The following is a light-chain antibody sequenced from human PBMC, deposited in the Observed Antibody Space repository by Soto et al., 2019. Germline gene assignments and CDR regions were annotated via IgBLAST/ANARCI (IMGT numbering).Light chain of an antibody. CDR1: TGAVTNGHY. V-gene: IGLV7-46*01. Sequence: AVVTXDPSLTVSPGGTVTLTCGASTGAVTNGHYPYWFQQKPGQAPRTLIYDTTNRHSWTPARFSGSLLGGKAALTLSGAQPEDEAEYYCLLSYNGPYVFGTGTKVTVL. CDR3: LLSYNGPYV. J-gene: IGLJ1*01. CDR2: DTT.